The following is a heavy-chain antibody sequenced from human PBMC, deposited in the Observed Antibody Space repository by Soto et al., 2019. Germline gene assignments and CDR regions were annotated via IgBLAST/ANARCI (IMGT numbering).Heavy chain of an antibody. CDR1: GGSISSGDYY. CDR3: ARGLHSGDAFDY. Sequence: QVQLQESGPGLVKPSQTLSLICTVSGGSISSGDYYWSWIHQPPGKGLEWIGYIYYSGSTYYNPSLKSRVTISADTSKNQFSLKLSSVTAADTAVYYCARGLHSGDAFDYWGQGTLVTVSS. CDR2: IYYSGST. V-gene: IGHV4-30-4*01. J-gene: IGHJ4*02. D-gene: IGHD3-10*01.